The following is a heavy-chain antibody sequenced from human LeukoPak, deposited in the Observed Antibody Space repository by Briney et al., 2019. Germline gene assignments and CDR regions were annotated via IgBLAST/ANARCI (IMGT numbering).Heavy chain of an antibody. Sequence: PSETLSPTCAVYGGSFSGYYWSWIRQPPGKGLEWIGEINPSGSTNYNPSLKSRVTISVDTSKNQFSLKLSSVTAADTAVYYCARVPTHRDGQNDGPYFDYWGQGTLVTVSS. CDR1: GGSFSGYY. J-gene: IGHJ4*02. CDR2: INPSGST. CDR3: ARVPTHRDGQNDGPYFDY. D-gene: IGHD5-24*01. V-gene: IGHV4-34*01.